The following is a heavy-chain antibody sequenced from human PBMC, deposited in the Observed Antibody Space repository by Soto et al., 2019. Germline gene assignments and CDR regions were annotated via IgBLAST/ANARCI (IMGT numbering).Heavy chain of an antibody. Sequence: XGSLRLSCVASGFTFSRYAVHWVRQAPGKGLEWVAVMSYDGNKRYYAESVKGRFTISRDNSKNTQYLQMNSLRPEDTAVYYCAKILLSSAVVSYGMDVWGQGTTVTVSS. D-gene: IGHD3-10*01. V-gene: IGHV3-30-3*01. J-gene: IGHJ6*02. CDR2: MSYDGNKR. CDR1: GFTFSRYA. CDR3: AKILLSSAVVSYGMDV.